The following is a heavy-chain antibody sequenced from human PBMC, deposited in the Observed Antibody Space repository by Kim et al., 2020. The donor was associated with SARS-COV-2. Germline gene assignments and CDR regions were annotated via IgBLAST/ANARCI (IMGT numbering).Heavy chain of an antibody. Sequence: GGSLRLSCAASGFTFSDYYMSWIRQAPGKGLEWVSYISSSSSYKNYADSVKGRFTISRDNAKNSLYLQMNSLRAEDTAVYYCARVGYDYVWGSYRDYYYYYGMDVWGKGTTVTVSS. CDR1: GFTFSDYY. CDR2: ISSSSSYK. V-gene: IGHV3-11*05. J-gene: IGHJ6*04. CDR3: ARVGYDYVWGSYRDYYYYYGMDV. D-gene: IGHD3-16*02.